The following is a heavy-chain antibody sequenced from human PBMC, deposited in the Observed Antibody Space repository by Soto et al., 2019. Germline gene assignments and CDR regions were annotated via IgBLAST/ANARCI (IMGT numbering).Heavy chain of an antibody. J-gene: IGHJ6*02. D-gene: IGHD3-10*01. CDR2: IIPIFGTA. CDR3: ARDYYGSGNFTPAAPPSYYGMDV. V-gene: IGHV1-69*13. Sequence: GASVKGSCKASGGTFSSYAISWVRQAPGQGLEWMGGIIPIFGTANYAQKFQGRVTITADESTSTAYMELSSLRSEDTAVYYCARDYYGSGNFTPAAPPSYYGMDVWGQGTTVTVSS. CDR1: GGTFSSYA.